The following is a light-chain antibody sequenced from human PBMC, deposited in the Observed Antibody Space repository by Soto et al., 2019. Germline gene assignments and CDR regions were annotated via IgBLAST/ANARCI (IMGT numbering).Light chain of an antibody. CDR2: DAS. V-gene: IGKV1-39*01. CDR1: QSISSY. CDR3: QQSYGSPWT. Sequence: VQMAQYPSYLSAFVGDSVTSTCRSSQSISSYLNWYQQMTGKAPKXXIYDASSLQSGVPSRFSGSGSGTDFTLTIRNLQTEDFARYYCQQSYGSPWTFGQGTKVDIK. J-gene: IGKJ1*01.